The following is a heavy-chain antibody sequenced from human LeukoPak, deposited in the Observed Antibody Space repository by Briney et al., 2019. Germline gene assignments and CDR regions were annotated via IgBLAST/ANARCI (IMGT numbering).Heavy chain of an antibody. J-gene: IGHJ4*02. CDR1: GGTFSSYA. V-gene: IGHV1-69*05. Sequence: GASVKVSCKASGGTFSSYAISWVRQAPGQGLEWMGGIIPIFGTANYAQKFQGRVTITTDESTSTAYMELSSLRSEDTAVYYCATAPDSSGYFIDYWGQGTLVTVSS. D-gene: IGHD3-22*01. CDR2: IIPIFGTA. CDR3: ATAPDSSGYFIDY.